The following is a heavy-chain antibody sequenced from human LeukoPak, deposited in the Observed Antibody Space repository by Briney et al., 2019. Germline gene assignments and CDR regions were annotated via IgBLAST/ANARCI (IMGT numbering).Heavy chain of an antibody. V-gene: IGHV3-21*01. Sequence: PGGSLRLSCAASGFTFSSYSMNWVRQAPGKGLEWVSSISSSSSYIYYADSVKGRFTISRDNAKNSLYLQMNSLRAEDTAVYYCARGVAARPRGCGMDVWGQGTTVTVPS. D-gene: IGHD6-6*01. J-gene: IGHJ6*02. CDR1: GFTFSSYS. CDR3: ARGVAARPRGCGMDV. CDR2: ISSSSSYI.